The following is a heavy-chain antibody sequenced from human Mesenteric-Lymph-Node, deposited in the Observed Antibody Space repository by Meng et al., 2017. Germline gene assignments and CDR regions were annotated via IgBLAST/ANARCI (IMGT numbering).Heavy chain of an antibody. CDR3: VRSSGWVRTGFDP. Sequence: QPQLQESGPGLVKPSEALSLTCRVSGGSISTSGYYWGWIRQPPGKGLEWIGSIGHSGITYYTPSLKSRVTVSIDTFKSQFSLKLTSVTAADTAVYYCVRSSGWVRTGFDPWGQGTLVTVSS. D-gene: IGHD6-19*01. CDR1: GGSISTSGYY. V-gene: IGHV4-39*01. J-gene: IGHJ5*02. CDR2: IGHSGIT.